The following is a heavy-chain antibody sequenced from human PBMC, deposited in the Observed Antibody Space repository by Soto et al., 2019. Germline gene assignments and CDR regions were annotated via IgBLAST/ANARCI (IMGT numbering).Heavy chain of an antibody. CDR1: GYIFTSYV. J-gene: IGHJ6*02. D-gene: IGHD3-16*01. CDR2: ITTYNGNT. CDR3: ARFSGVVYNTYYFYYGMDV. V-gene: IGHV1-18*04. Sequence: GAAVKVSCMASGYIFTSYVISWVRQAPGQGLDWMGWITTYNGNTKYAQDLQGRATMTTDTSTSTAYMELRSLRSDDTAVYYCARFSGVVYNTYYFYYGMDVWGQGTTVTVSS.